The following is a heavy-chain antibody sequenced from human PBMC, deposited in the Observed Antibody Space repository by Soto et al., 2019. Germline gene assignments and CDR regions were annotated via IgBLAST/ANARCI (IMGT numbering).Heavy chain of an antibody. CDR1: GGTFSTYS. Sequence: QRQLVQSGAEVRMPGSSVKVSCKASGGTFSTYSINWVRQAPGQGREWMGGIIPLFGTTNYAQKFKGRGTITADESTSTAYMELSSLRAEDAAVYYCARGATHGSSWYFCFDPWGQGTLFTFSS. CDR3: ARGATHGSSWYFCFDP. J-gene: IGHJ5*02. CDR2: IIPLFGTT. V-gene: IGHV1-69*01. D-gene: IGHD6-13*01.